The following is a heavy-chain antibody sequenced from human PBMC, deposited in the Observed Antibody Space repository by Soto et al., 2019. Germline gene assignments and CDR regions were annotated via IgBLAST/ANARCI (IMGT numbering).Heavy chain of an antibody. D-gene: IGHD2-8*01. V-gene: IGHV3-74*01. J-gene: IGHJ6*02. CDR1: GFTFSSYW. CDR2: INSDGSSI. Sequence: GGSLRLSCAASGFTFSSYWMHWVRQAPGKGLMWVSRINSDGSSINYADFVKGRLIISRDNAKNTLYLQMNSLRAEDTAVYYCARNSPGVYALWVDVWGQGTTVTVS. CDR3: ARNSPGVYALWVDV.